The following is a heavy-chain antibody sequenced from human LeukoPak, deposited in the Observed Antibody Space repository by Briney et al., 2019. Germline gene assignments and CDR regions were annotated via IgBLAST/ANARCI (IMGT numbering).Heavy chain of an antibody. CDR1: GFTFSSYW. J-gene: IGHJ3*02. Sequence: PGGSLRLSCAASGFTFSSYWMHWVRQAPGKGLVWVSRIKTDGSYASYAESVKGRFTVSRDNAKNTLYLRMNSLRAEDTAVYYCVRWQDIWGQGTMVTVSS. V-gene: IGHV3-74*01. CDR2: IKTDGSYA. CDR3: VRWQDI.